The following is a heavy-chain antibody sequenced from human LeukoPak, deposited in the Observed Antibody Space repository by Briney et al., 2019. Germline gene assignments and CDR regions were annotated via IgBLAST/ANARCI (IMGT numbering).Heavy chain of an antibody. J-gene: IGHJ6*02. CDR1: GGSISSGGYY. D-gene: IGHD2-2*01. CDR2: IYYSGST. V-gene: IGHV4-31*03. Sequence: PSQTLSLTCTVSGGSISSGGYYWSWIRQHPGQGLEWIGYIYYSGSTYYNPSLKSRVTISVDTSKNQFSLKLSSVTAADTAVYYCARIRYCSSTSCHGGYYYGMDVWGQGTTVTVSS. CDR3: ARIRYCSSTSCHGGYYYGMDV.